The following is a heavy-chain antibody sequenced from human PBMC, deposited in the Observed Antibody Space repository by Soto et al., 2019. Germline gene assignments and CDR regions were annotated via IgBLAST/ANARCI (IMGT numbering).Heavy chain of an antibody. D-gene: IGHD2-2*01. Sequence: QVQLVESGGGVVQPGRSLRLSCAASGFTFSSYGMHWVRQAPGKGLEWVAVIWYDGSNKYYADSVKGRFTISRDNSKNTLYLPMNSLRAEDTAVYYCAREGYEGYYFDYWGQGTLVTVSS. V-gene: IGHV3-33*01. CDR3: AREGYEGYYFDY. J-gene: IGHJ4*02. CDR2: IWYDGSNK. CDR1: GFTFSSYG.